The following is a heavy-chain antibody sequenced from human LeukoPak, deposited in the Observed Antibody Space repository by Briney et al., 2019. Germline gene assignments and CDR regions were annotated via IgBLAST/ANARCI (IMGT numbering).Heavy chain of an antibody. D-gene: IGHD4-17*01. Sequence: PGGSLRLSCAASGFTFSSYGMNWVRQAPGKGLEWVAFIRYDGSNKYYADSVKGRFTISRDNSKNTLYLQMNSLRAEDTAVYYCAKPVTTLNYFDYWGQGTLVTVSS. J-gene: IGHJ4*02. V-gene: IGHV3-30*02. CDR3: AKPVTTLNYFDY. CDR2: IRYDGSNK. CDR1: GFTFSSYG.